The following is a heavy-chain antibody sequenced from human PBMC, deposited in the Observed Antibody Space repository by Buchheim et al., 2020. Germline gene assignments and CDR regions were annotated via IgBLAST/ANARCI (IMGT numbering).Heavy chain of an antibody. CDR3: AKARESSYYYYGMDV. J-gene: IGHJ6*02. V-gene: IGHV3-23*01. D-gene: IGHD5-24*01. Sequence: VQLLESGGGLVQRGGSLRLSCAASEFTFSSHAMSWVRQAPGKGLEWVSAISGSGGSTYYADSVRGRFTISRDNSKNTLYLQMNSLRAEDTAVYYCAKARESSYYYYGMDVWGQGTT. CDR2: ISGSGGST. CDR1: EFTFSSHA.